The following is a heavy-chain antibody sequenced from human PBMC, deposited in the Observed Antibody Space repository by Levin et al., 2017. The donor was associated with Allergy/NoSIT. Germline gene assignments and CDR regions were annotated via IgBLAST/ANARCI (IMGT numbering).Heavy chain of an antibody. CDR2: IIPIFGTA. J-gene: IGHJ6*02. V-gene: IGHV1-69*13. CDR1: GGTFSSYA. CDR3: ARCSNTMVRGVIISRGPYYYYGMDV. Sequence: SVKVSCKASGGTFSSYAISWVRQAPGQGLEWMGGIIPIFGTANYAQKFQGRVTITADESTSTAYMELSSLRSEDTAVYYCARCSNTMVRGVIISRGPYYYYGMDVWGQGTTVTVSS. D-gene: IGHD3-10*01.